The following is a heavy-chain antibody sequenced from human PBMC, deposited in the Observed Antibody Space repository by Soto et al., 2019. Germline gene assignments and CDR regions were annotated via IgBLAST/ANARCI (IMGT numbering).Heavy chain of an antibody. CDR2: IIPVFGSA. CDR3: ARDVVCNYTYYEREV. J-gene: IGHJ6*02. D-gene: IGHD3-3*01. V-gene: IGHV1-69*13. Sequence: SVTVSCKASGDTFSSYSITWVRQAPGQGLEWMGGIIPVFGSANYAQKFQGRVTITADESTSTAYMELSSLRSQDTAVYFCARDVVCNYTYYEREVWGQGTT. CDR1: GDTFSSYS.